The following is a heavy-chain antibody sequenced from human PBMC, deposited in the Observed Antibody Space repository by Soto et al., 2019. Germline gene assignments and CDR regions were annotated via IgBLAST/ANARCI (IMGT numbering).Heavy chain of an antibody. D-gene: IGHD3-16*01. V-gene: IGHV2-5*02. Sequence: QITLKESGPTLVKPTQTLTLTCTFSGFSLSTTGKSAAWIRQPPGKALEWLSVIYWDDDKRYSPSLNTRLTIAKDTSKNQVVLKLTNMDPSDTGTYYCAHSRGDGDYFPYWGQGTLVSVSS. J-gene: IGHJ4*02. CDR2: IYWDDDK. CDR1: GFSLSTTGKS. CDR3: AHSRGDGDYFPY.